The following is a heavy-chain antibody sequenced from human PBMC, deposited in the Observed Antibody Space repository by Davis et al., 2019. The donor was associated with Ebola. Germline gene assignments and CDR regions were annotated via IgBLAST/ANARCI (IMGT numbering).Heavy chain of an antibody. CDR1: GGSISSSSYY. CDR3: ASFVVPYYYGMDV. D-gene: IGHD2-21*01. Sequence: MPGGSLRLSCTVSGGSISSSSYYWGWIRQPPGKGLEWIGEINHSGSTNYNPSLKSRVTISVDTSKNQFSLKLSSVTAADTAVYYCASFVVPYYYGMDVWGQGATVTVSS. V-gene: IGHV4-39*07. J-gene: IGHJ6*02. CDR2: INHSGST.